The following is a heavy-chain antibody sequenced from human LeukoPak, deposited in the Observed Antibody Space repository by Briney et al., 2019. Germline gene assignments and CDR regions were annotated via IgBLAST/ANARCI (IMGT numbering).Heavy chain of an antibody. CDR1: GFTFSSYA. CDR2: ISSNGGST. D-gene: IGHD6-13*01. V-gene: IGHV3-64*01. CDR3: ARDGGIAAAGTFDY. J-gene: IGHJ4*02. Sequence: PGGSLRLSCAASGFTFSSYAMHWVRQAPGKGLEYVSAISSNGGSTYYANSVKGRFTISRGNSKNTLYLQMGSLRAEDMAVYYCARDGGIAAAGTFDYWGQGTLVTVSS.